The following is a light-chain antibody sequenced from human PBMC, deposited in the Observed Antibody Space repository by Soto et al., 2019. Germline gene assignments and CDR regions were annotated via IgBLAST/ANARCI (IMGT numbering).Light chain of an antibody. V-gene: IGKV4-1*01. CDR1: QNILYNSNNKNY. CDR3: QNYYTTSWT. J-gene: IGKJ1*01. CDR2: WAS. Sequence: DIVMTQSPDSLAVSLGERATINCKSSQNILYNSNNKNYLAWYQQKPGQPPKLLFYWASTRESGVPDRFSGRGSGTDFTLTISSRQAEDVAVYYCQNYYTTSWTLGQGTKVEIK.